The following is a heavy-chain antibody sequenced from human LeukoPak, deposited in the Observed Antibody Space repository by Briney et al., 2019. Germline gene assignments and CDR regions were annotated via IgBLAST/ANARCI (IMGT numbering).Heavy chain of an antibody. CDR1: GYTFTGYY. D-gene: IGHD1-26*01. Sequence: ASVKVSCKASGYTFTGYYIHWVRQAPGQGLEWMGWFNPNSVVSDYAQTFQGRVTMTGDTSTDASIGTVYMELSSLTSDAAAVYYCARVVTFEGSRGSYFALWGQGTLVTVSS. J-gene: IGHJ4*02. CDR2: FNPNSVVS. V-gene: IGHV1-2*02. CDR3: ARVVTFEGSRGSYFAL.